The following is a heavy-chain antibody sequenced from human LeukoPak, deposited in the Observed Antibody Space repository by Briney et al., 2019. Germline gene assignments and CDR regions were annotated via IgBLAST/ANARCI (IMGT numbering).Heavy chain of an antibody. V-gene: IGHV4-31*03. Sequence: SETLSLTCTVSGGSISSGGYYWSWIRQHPGKGLAWIGYIYYSGSTYYNPSLKSRVTISVDTSKNQFSLKLSSVTAADTAVYYCARDFRPLRAFDIWGQGTMVTVSS. CDR3: ARDFRPLRAFDI. CDR2: IYYSGST. CDR1: GGSISSGGYY. D-gene: IGHD2-8*01. J-gene: IGHJ3*02.